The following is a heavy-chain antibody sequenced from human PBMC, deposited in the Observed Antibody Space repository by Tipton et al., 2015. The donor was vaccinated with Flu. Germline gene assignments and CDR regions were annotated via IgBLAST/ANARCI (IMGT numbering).Heavy chain of an antibody. CDR3: ARDTTPNDYGDTGFDY. Sequence: TLSLTCTVSGGSISSGGYYWSWIRQHPGKGLEWIGYIYYSGSTYYNSSLKSRVTISVDTSKNQFSLKLSSVTAADTAVYYCARDTTPNDYGDTGFDYWGQGTLVTVSS. V-gene: IGHV4-31*03. D-gene: IGHD4-17*01. CDR1: GGSISSGGYY. CDR2: IYYSGST. J-gene: IGHJ4*02.